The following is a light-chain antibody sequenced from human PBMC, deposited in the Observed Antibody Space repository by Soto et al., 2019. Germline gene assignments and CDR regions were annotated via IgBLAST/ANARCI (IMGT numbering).Light chain of an antibody. J-gene: IGKJ1*01. V-gene: IGKV1-5*03. CDR2: KAS. CDR3: QQEYLYWT. CDR1: QLISRY. Sequence: DKQMYLSLITLSVSLNDGVTMTFRASQLISRYSAWYQQKPGKAPKLVFYKASRLQGGVPSRFSGSDSGTEFPLTITRLPDDDIATYCWQQEYLYWTFGQGGKVDI.